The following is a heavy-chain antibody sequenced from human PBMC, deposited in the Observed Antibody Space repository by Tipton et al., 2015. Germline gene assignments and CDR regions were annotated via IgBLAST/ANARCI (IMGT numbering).Heavy chain of an antibody. V-gene: IGHV3-11*04. D-gene: IGHD3-10*01. CDR2: ISGYGSYI. CDR3: TRDWDYGSGSDDLDAFDF. Sequence: LSLTCAVSAYSISSDYYWGWIRQAPGKGLEWVSSISGYGSYIYFADSVKGRFITSRDNAKNSMSLQMNSLRVEDTAVYYCTRDWDYGSGSDDLDAFDFWGQGTMVTVSS. J-gene: IGHJ3*01. CDR1: AYSISSDYY.